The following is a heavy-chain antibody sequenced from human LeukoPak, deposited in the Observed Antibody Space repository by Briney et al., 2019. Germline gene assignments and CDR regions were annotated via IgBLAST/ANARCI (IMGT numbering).Heavy chain of an antibody. J-gene: IGHJ3*02. CDR3: ARGFTIFGVVNDAFDI. Sequence: GGPLRLSCAASEFTFSSYWMHWVRQAPGKGLVWVSRINSDGSSTSYADSVKGRFTISRDNAKNTLYLQMNSLRAEDTAVYYCARGFTIFGVVNDAFDIWGQGTMVTVSS. V-gene: IGHV3-74*01. CDR2: INSDGSST. CDR1: EFTFSSYW. D-gene: IGHD3-3*01.